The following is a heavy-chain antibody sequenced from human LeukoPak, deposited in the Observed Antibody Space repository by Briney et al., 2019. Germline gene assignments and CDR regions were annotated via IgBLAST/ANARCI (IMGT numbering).Heavy chain of an antibody. CDR1: GGTFSSYA. J-gene: IGHJ4*02. CDR3: ASLDSSGYYTPNDY. D-gene: IGHD3-22*01. Sequence: SVKVSCKASGGTFSSYAISWVRQAPGQGLEWMVGIIPIFGTANYAQKFQGRVTITTDESTSTAYMELSSLRSEDTAVYYCASLDSSGYYTPNDYWGQGTLVTVSS. V-gene: IGHV1-69*05. CDR2: IIPIFGTA.